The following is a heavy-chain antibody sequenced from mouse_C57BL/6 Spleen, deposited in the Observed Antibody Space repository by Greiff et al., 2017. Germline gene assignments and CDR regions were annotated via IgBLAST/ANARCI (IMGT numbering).Heavy chain of an antibody. Sequence: QVQLQQPGAELVKPGASVKLSCKASGYTFTSYWMHWVKQRPGQGLAWIGMIHPNSGSTNYNEKFKSKATLTVDKSSSTAYMQLSSLTSEDSAVYYCARGGYGSSYVHWYFDVWGTGTTVTVSS. CDR1: GYTFTSYW. CDR3: ARGGYGSSYVHWYFDV. J-gene: IGHJ1*03. CDR2: IHPNSGST. V-gene: IGHV1-64*01. D-gene: IGHD1-1*01.